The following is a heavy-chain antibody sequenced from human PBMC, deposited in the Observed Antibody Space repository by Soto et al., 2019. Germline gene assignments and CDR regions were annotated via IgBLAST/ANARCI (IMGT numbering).Heavy chain of an antibody. Sequence: SETLSLTCTVSGGSISSYYWSWIRQPPGKGLEWIGYIYYSGSTNYNPSLRSRVTISVDTYKNQFSLKLSSVTAADTAVYYCASDSGYDYRWPFRFDHWGQGTLVTVSS. J-gene: IGHJ5*02. V-gene: IGHV4-59*01. D-gene: IGHD5-12*01. CDR3: ASDSGYDYRWPFRFDH. CDR1: GGSISSYY. CDR2: IYYSGST.